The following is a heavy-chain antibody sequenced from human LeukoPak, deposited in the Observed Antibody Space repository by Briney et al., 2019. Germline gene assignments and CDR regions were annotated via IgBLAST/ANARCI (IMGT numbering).Heavy chain of an antibody. CDR1: GYTFTSYG. CDR3: ARGLYYYPTGSYYNKRMLDY. Sequence: ASVKVSCKASGYTFTSYGISWVRQAPGQGLEWMGWISAYNGDTNYAQKLQGRVTMTTDTSTSTAYMELRSLRSDDTAVYYCARGLYYYPTGSYYNKRMLDYWGQGTLVTVSS. CDR2: ISAYNGDT. V-gene: IGHV1-18*01. J-gene: IGHJ4*02. D-gene: IGHD3-10*01.